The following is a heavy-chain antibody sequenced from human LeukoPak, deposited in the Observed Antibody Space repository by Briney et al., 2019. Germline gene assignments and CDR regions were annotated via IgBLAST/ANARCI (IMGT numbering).Heavy chain of an antibody. CDR2: ISGSGGST. CDR1: GFTFSSYA. Sequence: PGGSLRLSCAASGFTFSSYAMSWVRQAPGEGLEWVSAISGSGGSTYYADSVKGRFTISRDNSKNTLYLQMNSLRAEDTAVYYCARDLAVAGTFDYWGQGTLVTVSS. D-gene: IGHD6-19*01. V-gene: IGHV3-23*01. CDR3: ARDLAVAGTFDY. J-gene: IGHJ4*02.